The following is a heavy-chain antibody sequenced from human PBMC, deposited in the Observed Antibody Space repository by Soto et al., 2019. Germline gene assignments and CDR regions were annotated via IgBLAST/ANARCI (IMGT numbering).Heavy chain of an antibody. V-gene: IGHV3-13*01. CDR3: QRGADGFDY. J-gene: IGHJ4*02. CDR2: IGTAGDT. Sequence: EVQLVESGGDLVQPGGSLRLSCAASGFTFSSYDFHWVRQATGKGLEWVSGIGTAGDTYYAGSVKGRFIMSRENVKNSLYLQMNSLRAGDTAVYYCQRGADGFDYWGQGTLVTVSS. D-gene: IGHD3-16*01. CDR1: GFTFSSYD.